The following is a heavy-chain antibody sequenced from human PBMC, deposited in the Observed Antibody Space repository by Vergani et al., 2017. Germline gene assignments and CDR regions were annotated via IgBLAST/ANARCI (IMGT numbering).Heavy chain of an antibody. D-gene: IGHD3-9*01. CDR2: INPSGGNT. Sequence: QVQVVQSGAEVKKSGASVKVSCKTSGYTFSNYYMHWVRQAPGQGLEWMGIINPSGGNTNYAQKFQGRVTMTRDTSTSTVYMELSSLRYEDTAIYYCARGDYGILTGYRYWGQGTLVTVSA. CDR3: ARGDYGILTGYRY. CDR1: GYTFSNYY. V-gene: IGHV1-46*03. J-gene: IGHJ4*02.